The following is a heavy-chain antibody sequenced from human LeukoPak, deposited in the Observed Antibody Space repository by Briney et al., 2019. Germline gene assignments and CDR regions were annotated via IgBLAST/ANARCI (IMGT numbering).Heavy chain of an antibody. CDR2: IYHSGST. CDR3: ARDRTVTTVVTPSYYYYYGMDV. CDR1: GFTVGNNY. J-gene: IGHJ6*02. Sequence: ESLRLSCAASGFTVGNNYMSWVRQPPGKGLEWIGEIYHSGSTNYNPSLKSRVTISVDKSKNQFSLKLSSVTAADTAVYYCARDRTVTTVVTPSYYYYYGMDVWGQGTTVTVSS. V-gene: IGHV4-4*02. D-gene: IGHD4-23*01.